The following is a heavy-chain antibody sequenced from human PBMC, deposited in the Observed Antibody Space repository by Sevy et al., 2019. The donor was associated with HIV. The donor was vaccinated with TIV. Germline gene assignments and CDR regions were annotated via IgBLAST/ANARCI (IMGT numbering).Heavy chain of an antibody. D-gene: IGHD3-16*01. CDR3: AGENAWGRGYS. Sequence: SETLSLTCTASGGSITSLYLNWIRQPPGKGLEWIASIYYNGNINYNTSLKSRVTISPDTSKNQFYRRLSSVTAADTAMYYCAGENAWGRGYSWGQGTLVTVSS. J-gene: IGHJ4*02. CDR1: GGSITSLY. V-gene: IGHV4-59*11. CDR2: IYYNGNI.